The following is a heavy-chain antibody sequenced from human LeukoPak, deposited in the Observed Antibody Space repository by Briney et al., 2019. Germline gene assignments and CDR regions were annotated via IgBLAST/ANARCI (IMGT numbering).Heavy chain of an antibody. CDR3: ARVGAGTADFDY. D-gene: IGHD1-1*01. Sequence: PGGSLRLSCAASGFTFSSYAMHWVRQAPGKGLEWVAVISYDGSNKYYADSVKGRFTISRDNSKNTLYLQMNSLRAEDAAMYYCARVGAGTADFDYWGQGTLVTVSS. CDR1: GFTFSSYA. V-gene: IGHV3-30-3*01. CDR2: ISYDGSNK. J-gene: IGHJ4*02.